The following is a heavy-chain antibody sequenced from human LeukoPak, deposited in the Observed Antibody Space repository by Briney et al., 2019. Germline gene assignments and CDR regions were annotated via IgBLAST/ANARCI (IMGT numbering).Heavy chain of an antibody. D-gene: IGHD3-10*01. V-gene: IGHV3-64D*06. J-gene: IGHJ4*02. CDR2: ISSNGGST. Sequence: GGSLRLSCSASGFTFSRFAMHWVRQAPGKGLEYVSAISSNGGSTYYADSVKGRFTISRDNSKNTLYLQMSSLRAEDTAVYYCVKEDHPGSFDYWGQGTLVTVSS. CDR3: VKEDHPGSFDY. CDR1: GFTFSRFA.